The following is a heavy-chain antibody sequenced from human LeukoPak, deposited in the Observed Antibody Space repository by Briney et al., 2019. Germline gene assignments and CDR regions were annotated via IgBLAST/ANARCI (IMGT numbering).Heavy chain of an antibody. D-gene: IGHD3-22*01. CDR2: IYYSGST. V-gene: IGHV4-39*01. CDR3: ARQEFYYYDSSVYAFDI. Sequence: RPSETLSLTCTVSGGSISSSSYYWGWIRQPPGKGLAWIGSIYYSGSTYYNPSLKSRVTISVDTSKNQFSLKLSSVTAADTAVYYCARQEFYYYDSSVYAFDIWGQGTMVTVSS. CDR1: GGSISSSSYY. J-gene: IGHJ3*02.